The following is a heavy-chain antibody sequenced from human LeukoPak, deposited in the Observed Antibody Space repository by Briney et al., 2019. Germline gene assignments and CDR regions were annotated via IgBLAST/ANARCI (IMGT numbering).Heavy chain of an antibody. CDR2: IYTSGST. J-gene: IGHJ4*02. D-gene: IGHD5-12*01. CDR1: GGSISSGSYY. V-gene: IGHV4-61*02. Sequence: SETLSLTCTVSGGSISSGSYYWSWIRQPAGKGLEWIGRIYTSGSTNYNPSLKSRVTMSVDTSKNQFSLKLSSVTAADTAVYYCARDRGGYDTLPFDYWGQGTLVTVSS. CDR3: ARDRGGYDTLPFDY.